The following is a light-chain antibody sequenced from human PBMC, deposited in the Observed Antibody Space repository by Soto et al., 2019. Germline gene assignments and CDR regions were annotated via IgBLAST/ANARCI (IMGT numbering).Light chain of an antibody. CDR2: DAS. CDR1: QYISNW. Sequence: DIQMSQTPSALSASVGDRVTSTCRASQYISNWVAWYQQKPGKAPKLLIYDASTLQSGVPSRFSGSGSGTEFTLTISRLQPDDFATYYCQQYNVYSPTFGQGTKVDIK. CDR3: QQYNVYSPT. J-gene: IGKJ1*01. V-gene: IGKV1-5*01.